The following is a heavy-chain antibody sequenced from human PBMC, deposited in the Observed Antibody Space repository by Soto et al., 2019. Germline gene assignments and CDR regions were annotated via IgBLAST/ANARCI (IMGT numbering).Heavy chain of an antibody. CDR3: AKAYGDHSVVFVDY. Sequence: QVQLVESGGGVVQPGRSLRLSCAASGFSFSKYDIYWVRQAPGKGLEWVAVISYEGSNKYYADSVKGRFTISRDNSKNTLYLQMNSLRGEDTAVYYCAKAYGDHSVVFVDYWGQGTLVTVSS. CDR1: GFSFSKYD. V-gene: IGHV3-30*18. CDR2: ISYEGSNK. D-gene: IGHD4-17*01. J-gene: IGHJ4*02.